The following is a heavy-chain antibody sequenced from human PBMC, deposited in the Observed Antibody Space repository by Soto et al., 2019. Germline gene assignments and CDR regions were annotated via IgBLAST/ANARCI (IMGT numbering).Heavy chain of an antibody. CDR1: GASISSLNW. D-gene: IGHD6-19*01. CDR3: ARYLRRSWQIDV. Sequence: SETLSLTCVVSGASISSLNWWTWVRQPPGGGLERIGEVYYTESVRYNPPLKNRVSLSVDKPMNQFSLQLLSVTAADTAVYYCARYLRRSWQIDVWGQGILVTVSS. CDR2: VYYTESV. J-gene: IGHJ4*02. V-gene: IGHV4-4*02.